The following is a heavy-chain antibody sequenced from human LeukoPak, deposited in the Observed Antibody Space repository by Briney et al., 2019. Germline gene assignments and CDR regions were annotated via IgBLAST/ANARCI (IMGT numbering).Heavy chain of an antibody. D-gene: IGHD3-10*01. V-gene: IGHV1-2*04. Sequence: ASVKVSCKASGYTFTGYYMHWVRQAPGQGLEWMGWINPNSGGTNYAQKFQGWVTMTRDTSISTAYMELSSLRSEDTAVYYCARAAEYGSVQIDYWGQGTLVTVSS. CDR3: ARAAEYGSVQIDY. J-gene: IGHJ4*02. CDR2: INPNSGGT. CDR1: GYTFTGYY.